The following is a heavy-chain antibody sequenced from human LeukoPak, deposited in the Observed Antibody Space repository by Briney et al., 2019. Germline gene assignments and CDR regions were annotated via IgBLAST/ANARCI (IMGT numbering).Heavy chain of an antibody. CDR1: GFTFSSYE. J-gene: IGHJ4*02. D-gene: IGHD3-22*01. CDR2: ISSSGSTI. CDR3: GGDSSGYYYIDY. V-gene: IGHV3-48*03. Sequence: GGSLRLSCAASGFTFSSYEMNWVRQAPGKGLEWVSYISSSGSTIYYADSVKGRFTISRDNAKKSLYLQMNRLRAEDTAVYYCGGDSSGYYYIDYWGQGTLVTVCS.